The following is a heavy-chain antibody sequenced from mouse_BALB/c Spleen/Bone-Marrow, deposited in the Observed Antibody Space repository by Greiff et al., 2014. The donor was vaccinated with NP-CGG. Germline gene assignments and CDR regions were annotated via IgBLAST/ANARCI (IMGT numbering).Heavy chain of an antibody. CDR2: IGVGGTYT. D-gene: IGHD1-1*01. V-gene: IGHV5-6*01. J-gene: IGHJ3*01. Sequence: EVQGVESGGDLVKPGGSLKLSCAASGFSFSGYGMSWVRQTPDKRLEWVATIGVGGTYTYYPDSAKGRFTISRDNAKNTLYLQMSSLKSEDTAMYYCARPFTTVVATVFAYWGQGTLVPVSA. CDR3: ARPFTTVVATVFAY. CDR1: GFSFSGYG.